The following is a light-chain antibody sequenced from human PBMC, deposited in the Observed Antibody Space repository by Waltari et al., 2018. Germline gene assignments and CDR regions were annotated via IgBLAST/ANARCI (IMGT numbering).Light chain of an antibody. CDR1: QRIINY. J-gene: IGKJ5*01. CDR2: AAS. Sequence: DIQMTQSPSSLSASVGDGVTITCRASQRIINYLTWYKNKTGKAPKVLIHAASSLPSGVPSRFSGSGSGTDFTLTISSLQPEDCATYYCQQSYSPPFTFGQGTRLEIK. CDR3: QQSYSPPFT. V-gene: IGKV1-39*01.